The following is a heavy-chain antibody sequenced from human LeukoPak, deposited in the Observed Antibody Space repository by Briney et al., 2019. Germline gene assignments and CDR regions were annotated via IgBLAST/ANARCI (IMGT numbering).Heavy chain of an antibody. D-gene: IGHD4-17*01. CDR2: INPNSGGT. J-gene: IGHJ4*02. V-gene: IGHV1-2*02. Sequence: ASVKVSCKASGYTFTGYYMHWVRQAPGQGLEWMGWINPNSGGTNYAQKFQGRVTMTRDTSISTAYMELSRLRSDDTAVYHCARGRRGATGSTGDYWGQGTLVTVSS. CDR3: ARGRRGATGSTGDY. CDR1: GYTFTGYY.